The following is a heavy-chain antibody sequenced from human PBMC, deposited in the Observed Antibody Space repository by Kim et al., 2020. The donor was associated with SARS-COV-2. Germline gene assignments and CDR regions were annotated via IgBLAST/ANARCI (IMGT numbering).Heavy chain of an antibody. CDR3: ARNSDTLGFVY. D-gene: IGHD2-15*01. CDR2: IWYDGSQK. Sequence: GFLRLSCTASGFTFRSYGMHWVRQAPGKGLEGVAVIWYDGSQKYYGDSVKGRFTISRDNSKNTLYLQVNSLRVEDTAVYFCARNSDTLGFVYWGQGTLV. CDR1: GFTFRSYG. V-gene: IGHV3-33*01. J-gene: IGHJ4*02.